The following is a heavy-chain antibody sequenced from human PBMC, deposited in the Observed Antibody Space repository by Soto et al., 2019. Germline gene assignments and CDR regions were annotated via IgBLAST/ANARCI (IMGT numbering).Heavy chain of an antibody. J-gene: IGHJ6*03. CDR2: ISSSSSYI. Sequence: EVQLVESGGGLVKPGGSLRLSCAASGFTFSSYSMNWVRQAPGKGLEWVSSISSSSSYIYYADSVKGRFTISRDNAKNSLYLQMNRLRAEDTAVYYCAREVTHYDFWSGYYNKTTYYYYYYMDVWGKGTTVTVSS. CDR3: AREVTHYDFWSGYYNKTTYYYYYYMDV. V-gene: IGHV3-21*01. D-gene: IGHD3-3*01. CDR1: GFTFSSYS.